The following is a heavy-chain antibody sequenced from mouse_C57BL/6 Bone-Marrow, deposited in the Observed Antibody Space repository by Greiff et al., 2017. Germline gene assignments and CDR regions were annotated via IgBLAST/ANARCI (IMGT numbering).Heavy chain of an antibody. J-gene: IGHJ4*01. CDR3: ARLVGNYAYCYAMDY. Sequence: QVQLQQPGAELVRPGTSVKLSCKASGYTFTSYWMHWVKQRPGQGLEWIGVIDPSDSYTNYNQKFKGKATLTVDTSSSTAYMQLSSLTSEDSAVYYCARLVGNYAYCYAMDYWGQGTSVTVSS. CDR2: IDPSDSYT. V-gene: IGHV1-59*01. CDR1: GYTFTSYW. D-gene: IGHD2-1*01.